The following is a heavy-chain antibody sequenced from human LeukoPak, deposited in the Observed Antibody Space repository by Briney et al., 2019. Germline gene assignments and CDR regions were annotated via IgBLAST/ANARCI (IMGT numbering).Heavy chain of an antibody. CDR2: ICYSGST. CDR1: GVSISSSSYC. V-gene: IGHV4-39*01. D-gene: IGHD5-24*01. Sequence: SETLSLTCTVSGVSISSSSYCWGWIRQPPGKGLEWIVSICYSGSTFYNPSLKSRVTLSVDTSKNQFSLELSSVTAADTALHYCARAENYIPEDCFDPWGQGTLVTVSS. CDR3: ARAENYIPEDCFDP. J-gene: IGHJ5*02.